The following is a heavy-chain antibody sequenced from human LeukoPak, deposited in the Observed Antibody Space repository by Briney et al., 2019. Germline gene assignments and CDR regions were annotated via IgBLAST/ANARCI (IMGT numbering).Heavy chain of an antibody. J-gene: IGHJ3*02. CDR1: GYTFTGYY. CDR2: INPNSGGT. V-gene: IGHV1-2*02. Sequence: ASVKVSCKASGYTFTGYYMHWVRQAPGQGLEWMGWINPNSGGTNYAQKFQGRVTMTRDTSISTAYMELSRLRSDDTAVYYCARVGNEGAVAAFDIWGQGTMVTVSS. CDR3: ARVGNEGAVAAFDI. D-gene: IGHD6-19*01.